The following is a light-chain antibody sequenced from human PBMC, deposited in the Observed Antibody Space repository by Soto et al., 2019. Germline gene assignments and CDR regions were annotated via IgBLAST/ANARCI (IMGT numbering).Light chain of an antibody. Sequence: DIVMTQSPVTLSVSPGESATLSCRASQNIESNLAWYQQKPRQSPRLLIYTASTRSSGIPDRFSRSGYGTEFTLTISSLQSEDSAVYYWQQCNSWPPLTFVGGTKVEIK. J-gene: IGKJ4*01. CDR1: QNIESN. CDR3: QQCNSWPPLT. V-gene: IGKV3-15*01. CDR2: TAS.